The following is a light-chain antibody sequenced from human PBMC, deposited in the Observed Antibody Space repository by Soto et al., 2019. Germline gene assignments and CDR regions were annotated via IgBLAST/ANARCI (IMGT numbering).Light chain of an antibody. CDR2: DVS. CDR1: QDVTTN. V-gene: IGKV3-15*01. J-gene: IGKJ5*01. Sequence: EIVMTQSPATLSVSPGERATLSCRAGQDVTTNFAWYQQKSGQSPRLLIYDVSIRATGVPARFSGTGSETDFTLTISGLQSEDSAVYFCQQYNNWPFSVGQGTRLEIK. CDR3: QQYNNWPFS.